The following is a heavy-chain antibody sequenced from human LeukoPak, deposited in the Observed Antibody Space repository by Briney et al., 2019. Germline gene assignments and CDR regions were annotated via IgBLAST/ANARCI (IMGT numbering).Heavy chain of an antibody. Sequence: PSETLFLTCTVPGGPLSSYYWSWIRQPPGKGLEWIGYIHHSGSTNYNPSLKSRVTISVDTSKNQFSLKLSSVTAADTAVYYCARHGTNYYDSSGYFNYWGQGTLVTVSS. CDR2: IHHSGST. V-gene: IGHV4-59*08. CDR1: GGPLSSYY. D-gene: IGHD3-22*01. J-gene: IGHJ4*02. CDR3: ARHGTNYYDSSGYFNY.